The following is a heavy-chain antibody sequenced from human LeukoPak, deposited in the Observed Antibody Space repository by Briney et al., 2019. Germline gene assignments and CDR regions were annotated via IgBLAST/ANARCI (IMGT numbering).Heavy chain of an antibody. J-gene: IGHJ4*02. D-gene: IGHD3-10*01. CDR3: ARALGDLRDY. Sequence: PGRSLRLSCAASGFTFSRYGMHWVRQAPGKGLEWVAVISYDGSNKYYADSVKGRFTISRDNSKNTLYLQMNSLRAEDTAVYYCARALGDLRDYWGQGTLVTVSS. CDR2: ISYDGSNK. CDR1: GFTFSRYG. V-gene: IGHV3-30*03.